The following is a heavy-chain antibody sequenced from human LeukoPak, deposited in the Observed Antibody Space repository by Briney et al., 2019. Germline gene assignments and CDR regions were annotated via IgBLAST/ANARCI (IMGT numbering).Heavy chain of an antibody. Sequence: GGSLRLSCAASGLLFTRYAMTWVRQAPGKGLEWVSTITNSGDNTFYADSVKGRFTISRDNSKNTLYLQMNSLRVEDTAVYYCAKRDGYPSYHFDYWGQGTLVTVSS. V-gene: IGHV3-23*01. D-gene: IGHD5-24*01. J-gene: IGHJ4*02. CDR3: AKRDGYPSYHFDY. CDR2: ITNSGDNT. CDR1: GLLFTRYA.